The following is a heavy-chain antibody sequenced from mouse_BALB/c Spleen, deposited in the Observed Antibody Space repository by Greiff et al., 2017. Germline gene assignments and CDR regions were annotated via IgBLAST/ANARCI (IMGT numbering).Heavy chain of an antibody. D-gene: IGHD1-2*01. J-gene: IGHJ4*01. CDR3: ARKWLRLRDYAMDY. Sequence: QVQLKESGPGLVQPSQTLSITCTVSGFSLTSYGVHWVRQSPGKGLEWLGVIWSGGSTDYNAAFISRLSISKDNSKSQVFFKMNSLQANDTAIYYCARKWLRLRDYAMDYWGQGTSVTVSS. V-gene: IGHV2-2*02. CDR2: IWSGGST. CDR1: GFSLTSYG.